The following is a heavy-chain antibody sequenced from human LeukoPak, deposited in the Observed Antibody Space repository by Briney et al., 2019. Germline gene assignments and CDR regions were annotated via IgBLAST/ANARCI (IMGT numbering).Heavy chain of an antibody. J-gene: IGHJ4*02. CDR3: ASLPEGGSPSTQDY. V-gene: IGHV3-7*01. CDR2: IKQDGSEK. CDR1: GFTFSSYW. Sequence: GGSLRLSCAASGFTFSSYWMSWVRQAPGKGLEWVANIKQDGSEKYYVDSVKGRFTISRDNAKNSLYLQMNSLRAEDTAVYYCASLPEGGSPSTQDYWGQGTLVTVSS. D-gene: IGHD1-26*01.